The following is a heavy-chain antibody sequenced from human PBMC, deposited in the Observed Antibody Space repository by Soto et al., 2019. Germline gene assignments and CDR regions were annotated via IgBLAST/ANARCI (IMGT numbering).Heavy chain of an antibody. Sequence: HLLESGGGLVQRGGSLRLSCAGSGFTFASHVMTWVRQAPGKGLEWVSSISATGGSTYYAGSVKGRFTISRDNSKNTLDLQMNSLRAEETAIYYCANAEHPRRSIGFDYWGEGTLVTVSS. D-gene: IGHD3-16*02. J-gene: IGHJ4*02. CDR2: ISATGGST. CDR3: ANAEHPRRSIGFDY. V-gene: IGHV3-23*01. CDR1: GFTFASHV.